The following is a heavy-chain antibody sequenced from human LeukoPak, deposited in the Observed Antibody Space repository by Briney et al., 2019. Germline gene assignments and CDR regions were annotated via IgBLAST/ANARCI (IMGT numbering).Heavy chain of an antibody. CDR2: IYTSGST. CDR3: ARDLAGKGYFDY. Sequence: SETLSLTCTVAGGSISSYYWSWIRQPAGKGLEWIGRIYTSGSTNYNPSLKSRVTLSVDTSKNQFSLKLSSVTAADTAVYYCARDLAGKGYFDYWGQGTLVTVSS. J-gene: IGHJ4*02. D-gene: IGHD6-19*01. V-gene: IGHV4-4*07. CDR1: GGSISSYY.